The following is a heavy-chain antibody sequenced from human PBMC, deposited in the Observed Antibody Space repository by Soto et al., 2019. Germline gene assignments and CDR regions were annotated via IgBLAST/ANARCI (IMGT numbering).Heavy chain of an antibody. Sequence: GGSLRLSCAASGLTFSSYAMHWVRQAPGKGLEWVAVISYDGSNKYYADSVKGRFTISRDNSKNTLYLQMNSLRAEDTAASYRAGVHQTFAAAGTRGKGTFDTAS. J-gene: IGHJ4*02. CDR3: AGVHQTFAAAGT. CDR1: GLTFSSYA. D-gene: IGHD6-25*01. V-gene: IGHV3-30-3*01. CDR2: ISYDGSNK.